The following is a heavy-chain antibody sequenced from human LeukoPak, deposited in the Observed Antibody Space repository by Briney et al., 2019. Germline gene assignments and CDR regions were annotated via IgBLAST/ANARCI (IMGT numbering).Heavy chain of an antibody. CDR2: IRSKANSYAT. J-gene: IGHJ4*02. V-gene: IGHV3-73*01. Sequence: GGSLRLSCAASGFTFSGSALHWVRQASGKGLEWVGRIRSKANSYATAYAASVKGRFTISRDDSKNTAYLQMNSLRAEDTAVYYCASSRDSSGWYDYLELEYYFDYWGQGTLVTVSS. CDR1: GFTFSGSA. CDR3: ASSRDSSGWYDYLELEYYFDY. D-gene: IGHD6-19*01.